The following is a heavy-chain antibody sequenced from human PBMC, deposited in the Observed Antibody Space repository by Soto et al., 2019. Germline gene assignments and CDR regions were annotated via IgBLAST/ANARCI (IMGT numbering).Heavy chain of an antibody. Sequence: QVQLVQSGPEVKKPGASVKVSCKASGYTFASYGVSWVRQAPGQGLEWMGWISAYNGDTNYAQVFQGRVTMTTDTSTSTAYMEFRSPRSDDTAVYFCAKGGGNDFYYNVMDVWGQGTTVTVSS. D-gene: IGHD1-1*01. CDR1: GYTFASYG. V-gene: IGHV1-18*01. J-gene: IGHJ6*02. CDR3: AKGGGNDFYYNVMDV. CDR2: ISAYNGDT.